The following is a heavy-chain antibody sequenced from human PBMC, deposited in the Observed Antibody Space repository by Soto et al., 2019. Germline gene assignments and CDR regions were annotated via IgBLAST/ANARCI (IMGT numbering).Heavy chain of an antibody. D-gene: IGHD1-26*01. J-gene: IGHJ6*02. V-gene: IGHV1-18*01. CDR1: GYTFTSYG. CDR2: ISAYNGNT. Sequence: QVQLVQSGAEVKKPGASVKVSCKASGYTFTSYGISWVRQAPGQGLEWMGWISAYNGNTNYAQKLQGRVTMTTDTSTSTAYMELRSLRSDDTAVYYCARAPKGELLLLYDYYYYGMDVWGQGTTVTVSS. CDR3: ARAPKGELLLLYDYYYYGMDV.